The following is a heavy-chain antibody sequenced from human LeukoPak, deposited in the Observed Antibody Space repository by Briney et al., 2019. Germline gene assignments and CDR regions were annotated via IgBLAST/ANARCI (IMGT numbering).Heavy chain of an antibody. Sequence: GESLKISCKASGYKFPIYYIGWVRQMPGKGLEWMGIIYPTDSDSRYSPSLQGQVTISADKSISTAYLQWSSLKASDTAMYYCARLTDGYNSLGYWGQGTLVTVSS. J-gene: IGHJ4*02. CDR1: GYKFPIYY. CDR3: ARLTDGYNSLGY. CDR2: IYPTDSDS. D-gene: IGHD5-24*01. V-gene: IGHV5-51*01.